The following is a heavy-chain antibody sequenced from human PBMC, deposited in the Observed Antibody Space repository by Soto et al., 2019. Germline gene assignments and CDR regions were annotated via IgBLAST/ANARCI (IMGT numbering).Heavy chain of an antibody. CDR1: GGSISTPGYS. CDR2: IYYSGTT. Sequence: SETLSLTCTVSGGSISTPGYSWSWIRQPPGKAPEWIGYIYYSGTTYYNPSLKSRVTISVDTSKNQFSLKLSSVSAADTALYYCARCSLVVVPAPGFDPWGRGTLVTVSS. V-gene: IGHV4-31*03. D-gene: IGHD2-2*01. J-gene: IGHJ5*02. CDR3: ARCSLVVVPAPGFDP.